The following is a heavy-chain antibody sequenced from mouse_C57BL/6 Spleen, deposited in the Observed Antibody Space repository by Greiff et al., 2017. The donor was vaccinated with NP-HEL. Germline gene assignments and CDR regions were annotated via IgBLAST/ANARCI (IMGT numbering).Heavy chain of an antibody. Sequence: VQLVESGPELVKPGASVKISCKASGYTFTDYYINWVKQRPGQGLEWIGWIYPGSGNTKYNEKFKGKATLTVDTSSSTAYMQLSSLTSEDSAVYFCARGDPYYYGSSPAWFAYWGQGTLVTVSA. CDR3: ARGDPYYYGSSPAWFAY. D-gene: IGHD1-1*01. CDR1: GYTFTDYY. CDR2: IYPGSGNT. J-gene: IGHJ3*01. V-gene: IGHV1-84*01.